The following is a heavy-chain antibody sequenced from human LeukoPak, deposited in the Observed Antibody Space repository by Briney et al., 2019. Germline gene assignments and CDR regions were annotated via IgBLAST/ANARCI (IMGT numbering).Heavy chain of an antibody. CDR1: GFTFSSYT. Sequence: GGSLRLSCAASGFTFSSYTMNWVRQAPGKGLEWASSISSSSSYIYYADSVKGRVTISRDNAKNSLYLQMNSLRAEDTAVYYCARDRDYDILTGYKYAFDIWGQGTMVTVSS. J-gene: IGHJ3*02. CDR2: ISSSSSYI. CDR3: ARDRDYDILTGYKYAFDI. D-gene: IGHD3-9*01. V-gene: IGHV3-21*04.